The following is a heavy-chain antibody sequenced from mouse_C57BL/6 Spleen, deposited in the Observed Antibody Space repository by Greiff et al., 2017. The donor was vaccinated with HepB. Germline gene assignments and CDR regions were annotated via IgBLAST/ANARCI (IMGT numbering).Heavy chain of an antibody. CDR2: IDPSDSYT. CDR3: DRWGGNWENYAMDD. Sequence: QVQLQQPGAELVMPGASVKLSCKASGYTFTSYWMHWVKQRPGQGLEWIGVIDPSDSYTNYNQKFKGKSTLTVDKSSSTAYMQLSSLTSEDSAVSYGDRWGGNWENYAMDDRGQGTSVTVAS. CDR1: GYTFTSYW. D-gene: IGHD4-1*01. V-gene: IGHV1-69*01. J-gene: IGHJ4*01.